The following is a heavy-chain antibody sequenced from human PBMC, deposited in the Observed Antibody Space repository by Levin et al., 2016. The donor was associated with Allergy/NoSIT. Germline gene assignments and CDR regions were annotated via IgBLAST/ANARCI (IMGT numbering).Heavy chain of an antibody. CDR3: ARHFSLRPPIDY. CDR1: GDSVSSSSFY. D-gene: IGHD3-16*01. CDR2: IYYSGST. J-gene: IGHJ4*02. V-gene: IGHV4-39*01. Sequence: GSLRLSCTVSGDSVSSSSFYWGWIRQPPGKGLEWIGSIYYSGSTYYNPSLKSRVTISVDTSKNQFSLKLNSVTAADTAVYYCARHFSLRPPIDYWGQGTLVTVSS.